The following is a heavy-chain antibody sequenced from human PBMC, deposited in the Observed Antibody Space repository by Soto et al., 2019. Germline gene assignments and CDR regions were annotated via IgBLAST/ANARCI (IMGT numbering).Heavy chain of an antibody. V-gene: IGHV3-21*01. CDR2: ISGSGGST. D-gene: IGHD6-13*01. J-gene: IGHJ4*02. CDR1: GFTFSSYG. Sequence: NPGGSLRLSCAASGFTFSSYGMHWVRQAPGKGLEWVSVISGSGGSTYYADSVKGRFTISRDNAKNTLYLQMNSLRAEDTAVYYCARDLEQQLAIDYWGQGTLVTVSS. CDR3: ARDLEQQLAIDY.